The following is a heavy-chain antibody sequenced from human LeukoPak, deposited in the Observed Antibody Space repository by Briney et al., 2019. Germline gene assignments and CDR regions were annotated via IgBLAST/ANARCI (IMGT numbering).Heavy chain of an antibody. J-gene: IGHJ4*02. CDR1: GYTFIGYY. CDR3: ARELDLYFFDY. Sequence: GASVKVSCKASGYTFIGYYIYWVRQAPGQGLEWMGWINPNSGGTNYAQNLQGRVTMTRDTSISTAYMELSRLTSDDTAVYYCARELDLYFFDYWGQGTLVTVSS. V-gene: IGHV1-2*02. CDR2: INPNSGGT. D-gene: IGHD3-9*01.